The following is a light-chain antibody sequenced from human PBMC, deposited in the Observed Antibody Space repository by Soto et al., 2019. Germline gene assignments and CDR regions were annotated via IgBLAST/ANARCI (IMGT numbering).Light chain of an antibody. J-gene: IGLJ2*01. CDR3: SSYSSTTTL. CDR2: EVS. Sequence: QSVLTQPASVSGSPGQSITISCSGISPDFGVSWYQHFPGNAPKLLIFEVSNRPSGVSTRFSGSKSDNMAFLTISGLQSEDEGLYHCSSYSSTTTLFGGGTKLTVL. CDR1: SPDFGV. V-gene: IGLV2-14*01.